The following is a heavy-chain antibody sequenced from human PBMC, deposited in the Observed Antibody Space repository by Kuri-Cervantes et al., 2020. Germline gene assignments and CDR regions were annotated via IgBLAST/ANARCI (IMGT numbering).Heavy chain of an antibody. CDR2: ISAYNGDT. Sequence: ASVKVSCKVSGYTFRTFGLSWVRQAPGQGLEWMGWISAYNGDTNYAQKLQGRVTMTTDTSTSTAYMELRSLRSDDTAVYYCARGVDSSGFLFDYWGQGTLVTVSS. CDR3: ARGVDSSGFLFDY. V-gene: IGHV1-18*01. CDR1: GYTFRTFG. J-gene: IGHJ4*02. D-gene: IGHD6-19*01.